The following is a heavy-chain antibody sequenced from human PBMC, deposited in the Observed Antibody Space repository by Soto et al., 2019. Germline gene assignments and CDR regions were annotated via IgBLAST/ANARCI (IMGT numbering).Heavy chain of an antibody. J-gene: IGHJ4*02. D-gene: IGHD2-15*01. CDR1: GYTFTSYA. CDR2: INAGNGNT. CDR3: ARVIVVIVAIGPQYYFVY. V-gene: IGHV1-3*01. Sequence: ASVKVSCKASGYTFTSYAMHWVRQAPGQRLEWMGWINAGNGNTKYSQKFQGRVTITRDTSASTAYMELSSLRSEDTAVYYCARVIVVIVAIGPQYYFVYWGPGILVTLFS.